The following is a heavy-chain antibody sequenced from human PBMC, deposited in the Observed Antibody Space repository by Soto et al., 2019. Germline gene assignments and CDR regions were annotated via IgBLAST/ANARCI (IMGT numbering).Heavy chain of an antibody. CDR1: GFTFSSYA. CDR2: ISYDGSNK. V-gene: IGHV3-30-3*01. J-gene: IGHJ4*02. CDR3: ARDYVVVVTATMGPDY. D-gene: IGHD2-21*02. Sequence: LRLSCAASGFTFSSYAMHWVRQAPGKGLEWVAVISYDGSNKYYADSVKGRFTISRDNSKNTLYLQMNSLRAEDTAVYYCARDYVVVVTATMGPDYWGQGTLVTVSS.